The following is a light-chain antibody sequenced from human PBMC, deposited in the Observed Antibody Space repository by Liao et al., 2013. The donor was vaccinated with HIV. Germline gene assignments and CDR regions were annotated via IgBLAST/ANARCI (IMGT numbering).Light chain of an antibody. V-gene: IGLV3-21*01. CDR1: NIGSKS. Sequence: SYVLTQPPSVSVAPGKTARITCGGNNIGSKSVHWYQQKPGQAPVVVIYYDSDRPSGIPERFSGSNSGNTATLTISRVEAGDEADYYCQVWDSSSAHPYVFGTGTKVTVL. J-gene: IGLJ1*01. CDR3: QVWDSSSAHPYV. CDR2: YDS.